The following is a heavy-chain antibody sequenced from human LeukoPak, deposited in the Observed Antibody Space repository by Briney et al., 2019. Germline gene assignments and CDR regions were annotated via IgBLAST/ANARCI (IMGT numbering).Heavy chain of an antibody. J-gene: IGHJ5*02. CDR1: GYTFTSYG. V-gene: IGHV1-69*04. CDR2: IIPILGIA. Sequence: SVKVSCKASGYTFTSYGISWVRQAPGQGLEWMGRIIPILGIANYAQKFQGRVTITADKSTSTAYMELSSLRSEDTAVYYCARDRVTPNWFDPWGQGTLVTVSS. CDR3: ARDRVTPNWFDP. D-gene: IGHD5-18*01.